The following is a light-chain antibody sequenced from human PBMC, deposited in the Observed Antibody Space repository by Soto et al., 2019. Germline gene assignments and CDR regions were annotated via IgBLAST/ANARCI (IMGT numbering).Light chain of an antibody. V-gene: IGKV1-5*01. CDR1: QSISSW. J-gene: IGKJ1*01. CDR3: QQYNSYPRT. CDR2: DAS. Sequence: DIQMTQSPSTLSASVGDRVTITCLASQSISSWLAWYQQKPGKAPKLLIYDASSLESGVPSSFSGSGSGTEFTLTISSLQPDDFATYYCQQYNSYPRTFGQGTKVDIK.